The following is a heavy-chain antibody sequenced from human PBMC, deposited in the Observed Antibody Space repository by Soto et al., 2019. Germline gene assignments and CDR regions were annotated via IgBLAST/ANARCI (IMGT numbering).Heavy chain of an antibody. J-gene: IGHJ4*02. CDR3: ARDLALAGNY. V-gene: IGHV3-21*01. Sequence: GASLRLSCAASGFTFSSYAMNWVRQTQEKGLEWVSSISSTSSYTHYSDSVKGRFTISRDNANDSMFLQMNSLRAEDTATYYCARDLALAGNYWGQGVLVNVS. CDR2: ISSTSSYT. D-gene: IGHD6-19*01. CDR1: GFTFSSYA.